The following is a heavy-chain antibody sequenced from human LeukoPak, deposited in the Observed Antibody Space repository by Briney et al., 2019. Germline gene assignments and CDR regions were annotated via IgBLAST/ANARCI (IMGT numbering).Heavy chain of an antibody. J-gene: IGHJ4*02. CDR1: GYTFTSYY. CDR2: INPSAGNT. Sequence: ASVKVSCKASGYTFTSYYMHWVRRAPGQGLEWMGIINPSAGNTNYAQKFQGRVTMTRDTSTNTVYMEVSSLRSEDTAVYYCATLGTFYFDYWGQGTLVTVSS. V-gene: IGHV1-46*01. CDR3: ATLGTFYFDY. D-gene: IGHD3-10*01.